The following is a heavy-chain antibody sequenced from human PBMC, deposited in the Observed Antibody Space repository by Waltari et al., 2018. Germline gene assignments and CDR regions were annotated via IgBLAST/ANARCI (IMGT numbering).Heavy chain of an antibody. CDR2: ICTSWST. V-gene: IGHV4-4*07. CDR1: GGSISSYY. CDR3: ARDMPPIRGVIIKGRGYYGMDV. J-gene: IGHJ6*02. D-gene: IGHD3-10*01. Sequence: QVQLQESGPGLVKPSETLSLTCTVSGGSISSYYWSWIRQPAGKGLEWIGRICTSWSTNSNPSLKSRVSMSVDTSKNQFSLKLSSVTAADTAVYYCARDMPPIRGVIIKGRGYYGMDVWGQGTTVTVSS.